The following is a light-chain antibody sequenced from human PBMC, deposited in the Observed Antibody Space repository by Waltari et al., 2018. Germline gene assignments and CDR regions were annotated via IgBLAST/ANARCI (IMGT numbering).Light chain of an antibody. CDR1: QSISSW. J-gene: IGKJ4*01. V-gene: IGKV1-39*01. Sequence: DIQMTQSPSSLSASVGDRVTITCRASQSISSWLAWYQQKPGKAPKLLIYDASSLQSGVLSRSSSSGAGAEYSLTTISRPPEDYAAYYCRQSYSTHSTFGGGTKVEIK. CDR2: DAS. CDR3: RQSYSTHST.